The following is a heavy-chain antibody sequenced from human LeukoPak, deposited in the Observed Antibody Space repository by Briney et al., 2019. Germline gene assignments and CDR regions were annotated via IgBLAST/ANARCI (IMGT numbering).Heavy chain of an antibody. CDR2: IYYSGST. J-gene: IGHJ4*02. CDR1: GGSISSSSYY. V-gene: IGHV4-39*07. D-gene: IGHD3-10*01. CDR3: ASAYGSGSYQLDY. Sequence: SETLSLTCTVSGGSISSSSYYWGWIRQPPGKGLEWIGGIYYSGSTYYNPSLKSRVTISVDTSKNQFSLKLSSVTAADTAVYYCASAYGSGSYQLDYWGQGTLVTVSS.